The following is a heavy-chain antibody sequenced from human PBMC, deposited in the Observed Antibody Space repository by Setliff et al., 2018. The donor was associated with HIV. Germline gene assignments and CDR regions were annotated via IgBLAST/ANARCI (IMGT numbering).Heavy chain of an antibody. V-gene: IGHV4-4*02. CDR3: ARNPHYFDRSGSSVPEVRLFDP. Sequence: PSETLSLTCAVSGGSISSSNWWSWVRQPPGKGLEWIGSIYHSGSAYYNPSLKSRVTISVDTSTNHFSLKLTSVTAADTAVYYCARNPHYFDRSGSSVPEVRLFDPWGQGTLVTVSS. D-gene: IGHD3-22*01. CDR1: GGSISSSNW. J-gene: IGHJ5*02. CDR2: IYHSGSA.